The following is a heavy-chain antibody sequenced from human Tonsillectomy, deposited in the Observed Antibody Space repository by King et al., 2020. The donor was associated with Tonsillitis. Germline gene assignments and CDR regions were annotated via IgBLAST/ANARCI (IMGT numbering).Heavy chain of an antibody. Sequence: QLQQWGAGLLKPSETLSLTCGVYGGSFSRYYWSWIRQPPGKGLEWIGEINHSVSTNYNPSLKSRVTISVDTSKNQFSLKLSSVTAADTAVYYCARVAGAVYDHWGQGTLVTVSS. D-gene: IGHD1-14*01. CDR2: INHSVST. CDR1: GGSFSRYY. J-gene: IGHJ4*02. CDR3: ARVAGAVYDH. V-gene: IGHV4-34*01.